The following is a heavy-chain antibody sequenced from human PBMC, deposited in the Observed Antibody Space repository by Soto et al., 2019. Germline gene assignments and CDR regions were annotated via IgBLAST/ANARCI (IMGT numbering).Heavy chain of an antibody. CDR1: GFTFSSYW. V-gene: IGHV3-74*01. J-gene: IGHJ6*02. CDR2: INSDGSST. D-gene: IGHD4-17*01. CDR3: ARARGSDTVPNYYYSGMDV. Sequence: GGSLRLSCAASGFTFSSYWMHWVRQAPGKGLVWVSRINSDGSSTSYADSVKGRFTISRDNAKNTLYLQMNSLRAEDTAVYYCARARGSDTVPNYYYSGMDVWGQGTTVTVSS.